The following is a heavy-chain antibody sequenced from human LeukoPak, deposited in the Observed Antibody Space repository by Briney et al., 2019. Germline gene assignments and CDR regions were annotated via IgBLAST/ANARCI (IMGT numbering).Heavy chain of an antibody. CDR2: IYHSGST. D-gene: IGHD3-10*01. CDR1: GYSISSGYY. Sequence: SETLSLTCTVSGYSISSGYYWGWIRQPPGKGLEWIGSIYHSGSTYYNPSLKSRVTISVDTSENQFSLKLSSVTAADTAVYYCARDRGSGSFDYWGQGTLVTVSS. V-gene: IGHV4-38-2*02. J-gene: IGHJ4*02. CDR3: ARDRGSGSFDY.